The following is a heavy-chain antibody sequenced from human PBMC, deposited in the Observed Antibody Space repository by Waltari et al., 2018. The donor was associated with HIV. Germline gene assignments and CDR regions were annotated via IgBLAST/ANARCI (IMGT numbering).Heavy chain of an antibody. CDR3: ARSLAVAGTRGFGMDV. Sequence: EVQLVESGGGLVKPGGSLRLSCAASGFTFSSYSMNWVRQAPGKGLEWVSYISSGSNFMYKVDSVKGRFTISRDNAKNSLYLQMNSLRAEDTALYYCARSLAVAGTRGFGMDVWGQGTTVTVSS. D-gene: IGHD6-19*01. V-gene: IGHV3-21*01. J-gene: IGHJ6*02. CDR2: ISSGSNFM. CDR1: GFTFSSYS.